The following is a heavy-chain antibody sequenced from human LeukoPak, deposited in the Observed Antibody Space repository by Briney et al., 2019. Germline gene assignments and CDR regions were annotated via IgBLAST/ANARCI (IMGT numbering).Heavy chain of an antibody. Sequence: SETLSLTCAVYGGSFSGYYWSWIRQPPGKGLEWIGRIYTSGSTNYNPSLKSRVTISVDTSKNQFSLKLSSVTAADTAVYYCARHYSNYAYYYYGMDVWGQGTTVTVSS. J-gene: IGHJ6*02. CDR2: IYTSGST. D-gene: IGHD4-11*01. CDR1: GGSFSGYY. V-gene: IGHV4-59*10. CDR3: ARHYSNYAYYYYGMDV.